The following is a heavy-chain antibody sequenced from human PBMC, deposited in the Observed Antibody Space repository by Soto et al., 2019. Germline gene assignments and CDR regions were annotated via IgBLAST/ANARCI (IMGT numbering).Heavy chain of an antibody. CDR1: GDSVSSNSAA. CDR2: TYYRSQWYN. CDR3: ARSTDSSFDY. V-gene: IGHV6-1*01. Sequence: SQTLSLTCAMSGDSVSSNSAAWNWIRQSPSRGLEWLGRTYYRSQWYNDYAVSMKNRITINPDTSKNQFSLQLNSVTPEDTAVYYCARSTDSSFDYWGRGTLVTVSS. J-gene: IGHJ4*02. D-gene: IGHD6-13*01.